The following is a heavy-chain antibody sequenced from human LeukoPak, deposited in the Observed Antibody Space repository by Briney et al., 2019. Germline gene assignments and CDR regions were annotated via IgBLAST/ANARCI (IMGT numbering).Heavy chain of an antibody. CDR1: GFTFSSYS. J-gene: IGHJ5*02. D-gene: IGHD1-26*01. V-gene: IGHV3-48*01. CDR2: INTRSTTI. Sequence: GGSLRLSCAASGFTFSSYSMNWVRQAPGKGLEWVPYINTRSTTIYYADSVKGRFTISRDNAKNSLYLQMNSLRAEDTALYYCTRTSVGATGVRGFDPWGQGTLVTVSS. CDR3: TRTSVGATGVRGFDP.